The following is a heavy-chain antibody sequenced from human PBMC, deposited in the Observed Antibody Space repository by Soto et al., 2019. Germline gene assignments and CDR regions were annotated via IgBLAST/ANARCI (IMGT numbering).Heavy chain of an antibody. CDR2: ISGSGGTT. D-gene: IGHD3-16*01. CDR3: AKELALNTFMYYFDY. Sequence: EVQVLESGGRLVQPGGSLRLSCGASGFTFSNHAMSWVRQAPGKGLEWVSVISGSGGTTYYADSVKGRFTISRDNSKNTVYLQMSSLRAEDTAVYFCAKELALNTFMYYFDYWGQGTLVTVTS. V-gene: IGHV3-23*01. J-gene: IGHJ4*02. CDR1: GFTFSNHA.